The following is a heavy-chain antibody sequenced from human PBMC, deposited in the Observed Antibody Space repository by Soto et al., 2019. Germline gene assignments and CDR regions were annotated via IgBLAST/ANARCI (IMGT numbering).Heavy chain of an antibody. J-gene: IGHJ5*02. V-gene: IGHV4-59*08. CDR2: IYYSGST. CDR3: ARRRITMVRGVIPGDNWFDP. D-gene: IGHD3-10*01. CDR1: GGSISSYY. Sequence: SETLSLTCTVSGGSISSYYWSWIRQPPGKGLEWIGYIYYSGSTNYNPSLKSRVTISVDTSKNQFSLKLSSVTAADTAVYYCARRRITMVRGVIPGDNWFDPWGQGTLVTVSS.